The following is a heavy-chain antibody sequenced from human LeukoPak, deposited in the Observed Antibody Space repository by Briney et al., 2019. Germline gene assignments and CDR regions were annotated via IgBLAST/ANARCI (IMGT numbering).Heavy chain of an antibody. CDR2: IIPIFGTA. J-gene: IGHJ1*01. V-gene: IGHV1-69*01. CDR1: GGTFSSYA. Sequence: ASVKVSCKASGGTFSSYAISWVRQAPGQGLEWMGGIIPIFGTANYAQKFQGRVTITADESTSTAYMELSSLRSEDTAVYYRASTISGDGAEYFQHWGQGTLVTVSS. CDR3: ASTISGDGAEYFQH. D-gene: IGHD3-3*02.